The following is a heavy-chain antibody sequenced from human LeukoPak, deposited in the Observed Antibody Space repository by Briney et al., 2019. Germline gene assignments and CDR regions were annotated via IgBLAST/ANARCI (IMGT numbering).Heavy chain of an antibody. CDR3: TTILFY. V-gene: IGHV1-18*01. D-gene: IGHD2/OR15-2a*01. J-gene: IGHJ4*02. Sequence: ASVKVSCKASGYTFTSYGISWVRQAPGQGLEWMGWISAYNGNTNYAQKLQGRVTMTRDTSISTAYMELSRLRSDDTAVYYCTTILFYWGQGTLVTVSS. CDR1: GYTFTSYG. CDR2: ISAYNGNT.